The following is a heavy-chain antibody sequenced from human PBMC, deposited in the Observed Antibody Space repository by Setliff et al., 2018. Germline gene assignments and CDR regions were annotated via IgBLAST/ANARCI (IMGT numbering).Heavy chain of an antibody. J-gene: IGHJ6*02. CDR1: GFSFSDFY. Sequence: GESLKISCAASGFSFSDFYMSWVRQAPGRGLEWISKISGAGNTMYYADSVRGRLTISRDNAKNSLFLQMNSLRAEDTAVYFCARDGVMYAMDVWGQGTTVTVSS. CDR2: ISGAGNTM. D-gene: IGHD2-8*01. CDR3: ARDGVMYAMDV. V-gene: IGHV3-11*04.